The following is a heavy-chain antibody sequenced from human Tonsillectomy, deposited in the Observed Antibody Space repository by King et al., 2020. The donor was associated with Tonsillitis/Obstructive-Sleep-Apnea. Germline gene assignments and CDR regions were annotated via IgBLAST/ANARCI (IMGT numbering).Heavy chain of an antibody. CDR1: GYTLPELS. CDR2: FDPEDGET. Sequence: VQLVQSGAEVKKPGASVKVYCKVSGYTLPELSMHWVRQAPGQGIEWMGGFDPEDGETIYAQKFQGRVTMTEDTSTDTADMELSSLRSEDTAVYYCATGYREVVVISYYFDYWGQGTLVTVSS. V-gene: IGHV1-24*01. D-gene: IGHD3-22*01. CDR3: ATGYREVVVISYYFDY. J-gene: IGHJ4*02.